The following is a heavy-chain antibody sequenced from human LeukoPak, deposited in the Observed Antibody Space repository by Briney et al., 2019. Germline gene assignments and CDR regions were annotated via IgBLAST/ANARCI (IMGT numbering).Heavy chain of an antibody. D-gene: IGHD6-13*01. J-gene: IGHJ6*03. CDR1: GFTFSSFG. V-gene: IGHV3-48*03. CDR3: ARGHRGSSSWYRASMDV. Sequence: GGSLRLSCAASGFTFSSFGMSWVRQAPGKGLEWVSYISSSGSTIYYADSVKGRFTISRDNAKNSLYLQMNSLRAEDTAVYYCARGHRGSSSWYRASMDVWGKGTTVTISS. CDR2: ISSSGSTI.